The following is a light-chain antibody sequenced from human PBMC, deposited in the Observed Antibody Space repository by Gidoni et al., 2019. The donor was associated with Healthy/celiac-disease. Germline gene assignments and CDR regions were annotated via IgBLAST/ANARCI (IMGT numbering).Light chain of an antibody. CDR2: AAS. CDR3: QQSYSTPLT. CDR1: QSISSY. V-gene: IGKV1-39*01. J-gene: IGKJ4*01. Sequence: DIQKTQSPSSLSASVGVRVTITCRASQSISSYLNWYQQKPGKAPKLMIDAASRLQSGVPSRFSGSGSGTDFTLTISSLQPEDFATYYCQQSYSTPLTFXGXTKVEIK.